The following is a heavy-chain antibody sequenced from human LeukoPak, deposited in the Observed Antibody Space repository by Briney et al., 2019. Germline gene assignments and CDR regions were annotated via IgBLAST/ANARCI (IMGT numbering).Heavy chain of an antibody. J-gene: IGHJ4*02. D-gene: IGHD2-15*01. CDR1: GGSITSGGYS. CDR2: IFYTGST. CDR3: VTTKNVESGVDSDIYTFDY. V-gene: IGHV4-39*01. Sequence: PSETLSLTCAVSGGSITSGGYSWGWIRQPPGKGLEWIGSIFYTGSTYYNPSLKSRVTISVDTSKNQFSLNLNSVTAADTSVYYCVTTKNVESGVDSDIYTFDYWGQGTLVTVSS.